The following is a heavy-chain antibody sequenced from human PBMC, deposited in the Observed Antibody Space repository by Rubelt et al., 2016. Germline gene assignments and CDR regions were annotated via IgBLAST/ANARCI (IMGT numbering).Heavy chain of an antibody. Sequence: QVQLVQSGAEVKKPGASVKVSCQTSGYSFITYAVNWVRQAPGQGLEWMGWISAYNGDTKYAHKLQGSVTLTTDTSTNTAYMELTNLKADDTAVYYCGRAWDYGDRFPIDDWGQGTLVTVSS. J-gene: IGHJ4*02. V-gene: IGHV1-18*01. D-gene: IGHD4-17*01. CDR1: GYSFITYA. CDR3: GRAWDYGDRFPIDD. CDR2: ISAYNGDT.